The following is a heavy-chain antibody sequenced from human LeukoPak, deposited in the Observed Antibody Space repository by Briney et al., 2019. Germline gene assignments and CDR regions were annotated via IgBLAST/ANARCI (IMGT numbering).Heavy chain of an antibody. CDR3: ARVGDTTGGDAFDI. CDR2: INTDGSST. D-gene: IGHD4-11*01. Sequence: PGGSLRLSCAASGITFNNYWMHWVCQAPGKGLVWVSRINTDGSSTSYADSVKGRFTISRDNAENTLFLQMNSLRAEDTAVYYCARVGDTTGGDAFDIWGQGTMVTVSS. V-gene: IGHV3-74*01. J-gene: IGHJ3*02. CDR1: GITFNNYW.